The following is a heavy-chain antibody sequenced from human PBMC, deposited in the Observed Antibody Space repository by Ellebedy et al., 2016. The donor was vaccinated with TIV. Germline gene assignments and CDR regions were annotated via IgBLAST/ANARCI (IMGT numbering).Heavy chain of an antibody. D-gene: IGHD4-23*01. Sequence: SETLSLTCTVSGGSINSFYWSWTRQPPGKGLEWIGYISYSIYYSGSTNYNPSLKSRVTISVDASKNQFSLQLRSVTAADTAVYYCARHAATAGNPNMDVWGRGTTVTVSS. J-gene: IGHJ6*03. CDR1: GGSINSFY. V-gene: IGHV4-59*08. CDR3: ARHAATAGNPNMDV. CDR2: ISYSIYYSGST.